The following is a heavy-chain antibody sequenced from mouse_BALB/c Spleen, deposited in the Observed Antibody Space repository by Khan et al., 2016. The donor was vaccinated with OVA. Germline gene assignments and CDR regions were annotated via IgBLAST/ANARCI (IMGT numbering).Heavy chain of an antibody. D-gene: IGHD2-10*01. CDR1: GYTFTSYT. CDR3: TVEGPYYGNCGAWFAY. J-gene: IGHJ3*01. Sequence: QVQLQQSGAELARPGASVKMSCKASGYTFTSYTMHWVKQRPGQGLEWIGYINPSNDYTNYNQKFKDKATLTADKSSSTAYMQLSSLTSEDSAIYYCTVEGPYYGNCGAWFAYWGQGTLVTVSA. CDR2: INPSNDYT. V-gene: IGHV1-4*01.